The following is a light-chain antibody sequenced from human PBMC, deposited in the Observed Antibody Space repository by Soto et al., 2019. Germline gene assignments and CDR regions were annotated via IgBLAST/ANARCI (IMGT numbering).Light chain of an antibody. V-gene: IGLV2-14*01. CDR2: DVS. CDR3: SSYASSSTVI. Sequence: QSALTQPASVSGSPGQSITISCTGTSSDVGAYNYVSWYQQHPVKAPKLMIYDVSSRPSGISNRFSGSKSGNTASLTISGVQAEDEGDYYCSSYASSSTVIFGGGTKVTVL. J-gene: IGLJ2*01. CDR1: SSDVGAYNY.